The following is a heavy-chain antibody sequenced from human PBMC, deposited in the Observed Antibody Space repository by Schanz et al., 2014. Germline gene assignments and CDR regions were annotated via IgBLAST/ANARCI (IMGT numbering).Heavy chain of an antibody. CDR3: ARDQAPYTNSSDVRYFDS. J-gene: IGHJ4*02. CDR1: GYTFAMYD. CDR2: ISAYNGNT. V-gene: IGHV1-18*01. Sequence: QVQLVQSGAEVKKPGASVKVSCKASGYTFAMYDMNWVRQAPGQGLEWMGWISAYNGNTNYAQKLQGKLTMSAATSASTAYMDLTSLRSDDTAVYYCARDQAPYTNSSDVRYFDSWGQGSLVTVSS. D-gene: IGHD6-6*01.